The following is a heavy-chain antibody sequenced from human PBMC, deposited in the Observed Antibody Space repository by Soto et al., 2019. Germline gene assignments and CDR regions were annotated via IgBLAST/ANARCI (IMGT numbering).Heavy chain of an antibody. Sequence: ASVKVSCKASGYTFTSYGISWVRQAPGQGLEWMGWISAYNGNTNYAQKLQGRVTMTRNTSISTAYMELSSLRSEDTAIYFCTTGLSSGHYSFDFWGQGTLVTVSS. CDR3: TTGLSSGHYSFDF. D-gene: IGHD3-22*01. J-gene: IGHJ4*02. CDR2: ISAYNGNT. V-gene: IGHV1-18*01. CDR1: GYTFTSYG.